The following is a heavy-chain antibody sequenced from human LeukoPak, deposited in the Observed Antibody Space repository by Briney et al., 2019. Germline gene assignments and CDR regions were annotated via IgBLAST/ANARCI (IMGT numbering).Heavy chain of an antibody. V-gene: IGHV3-23*01. CDR2: IRGSGGST. Sequence: GGSLRLSCAASGFTFSSYAMSWVRQAPGKGLKWVSAIRGSGGSTYYADSVKGRFTISRDNSKNTLYMQMNSLRAEDTAVYYCAKGTIGDPWGYWGQGTLVTVSS. J-gene: IGHJ4*02. CDR3: AKGTIGDPWGY. D-gene: IGHD4-17*01. CDR1: GFTFSSYA.